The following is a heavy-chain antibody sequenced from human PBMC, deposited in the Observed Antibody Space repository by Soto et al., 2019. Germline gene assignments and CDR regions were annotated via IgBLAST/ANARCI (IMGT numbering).Heavy chain of an antibody. CDR1: GGSINNYY. V-gene: IGHV4-4*07. CDR2: IYTSGSA. CDR3: ARDIESGYNYDAFDM. Sequence: KPSETLSLTCTVSGGSINNYYWNWIRQPAGKGLEWIGHIYTSGSAHYNPSLRSRVTMSVDTSNNQFSLKLTSVTAADTAVYYCARDIESGYNYDAFDMWGQGTMVTVSS. D-gene: IGHD5-18*01. J-gene: IGHJ3*02.